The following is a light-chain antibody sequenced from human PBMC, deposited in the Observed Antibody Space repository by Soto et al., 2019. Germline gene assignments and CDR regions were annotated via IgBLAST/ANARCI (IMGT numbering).Light chain of an antibody. J-gene: IGLJ3*02. CDR1: SSDVGGYNY. CDR2: DVS. V-gene: IGLV2-11*01. Sequence: QSVLTQPHSVSGSPGQSVTISCTGTSSDVGGYNYVSWYQQHPGKAPKLVIYDVSKRPSGVPDRFSGSKSGNTASLTISGLQAEDEADYYCCSYAGTSLWVFGGGTKLTVL. CDR3: CSYAGTSLWV.